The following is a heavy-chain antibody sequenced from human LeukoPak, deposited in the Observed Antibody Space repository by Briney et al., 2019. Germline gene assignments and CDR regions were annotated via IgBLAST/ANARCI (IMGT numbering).Heavy chain of an antibody. D-gene: IGHD3-22*01. CDR3: ARYYYDSSGPEY. CDR1: GYTFTSYG. J-gene: IGHJ4*02. Sequence: ASVTVSCTASGYTFTSYGISWVRQAPGQGLELMGWISAYNGNTNYEQKLQGRVTMTTDTSSSTAYMELRSLRSDDTAVYYCARYYYDSSGPEYWSQGQLVTVSS. CDR2: ISAYNGNT. V-gene: IGHV1-18*01.